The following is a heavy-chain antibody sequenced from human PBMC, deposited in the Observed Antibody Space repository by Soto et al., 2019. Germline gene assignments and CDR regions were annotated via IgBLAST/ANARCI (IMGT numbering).Heavy chain of an antibody. J-gene: IGHJ4*02. V-gene: IGHV1-8*01. CDR1: GYTFTSYD. D-gene: IGHD3-16*01. CDR2: MNPNSGDT. Sequence: QVQLVQSGAEVKKPGASVKVSCKASGYTFTSYDINWVRQANGQGLEWMGWMNPNSGDTGSPQKFQGRVTMTRDTSISTSYMELSSLTSDDTAVYYCARSRGGAGGHFDSWGQGTLVTVSS. CDR3: ARSRGGAGGHFDS.